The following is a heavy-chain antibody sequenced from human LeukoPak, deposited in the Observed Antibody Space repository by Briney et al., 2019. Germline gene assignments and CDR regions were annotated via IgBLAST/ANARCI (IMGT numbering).Heavy chain of an antibody. CDR1: GGTFSSYA. J-gene: IGHJ5*02. D-gene: IGHD3/OR15-3a*01. CDR2: IIPIFGTA. V-gene: IGHV1-69*13. Sequence: SVKVSCKASGGTFSSYAISWVRQAPGQGLEWMGGIIPIFGTANYAQKFQGRVTVTADESTSTAYMELSSLRSEDTAVYYCARDLRPPGDWLSSTNWFDPWSQGTLVTVSS. CDR3: ARDLRPPGDWLSSTNWFDP.